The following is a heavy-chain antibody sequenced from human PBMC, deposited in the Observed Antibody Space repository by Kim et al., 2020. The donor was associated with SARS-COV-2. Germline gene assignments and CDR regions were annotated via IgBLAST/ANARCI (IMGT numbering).Heavy chain of an antibody. V-gene: IGHV3-30*18. CDR1: GFTFSSYG. D-gene: IGHD6-6*01. Sequence: GGSLRLSCAASGFTFSSYGMHWVRQAPGKGLEWVAVISYDGSNKYYADSVKGRFTISRDNSKNTLYLQMNSLRAEDTAVYYCAKAHSSSRGYFDYWGQGTLVTVSS. CDR2: ISYDGSNK. J-gene: IGHJ4*02. CDR3: AKAHSSSRGYFDY.